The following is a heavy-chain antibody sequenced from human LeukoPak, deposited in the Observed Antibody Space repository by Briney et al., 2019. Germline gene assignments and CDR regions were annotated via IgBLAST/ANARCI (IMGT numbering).Heavy chain of an antibody. Sequence: GGSLRLSCAASGFTFSSYSMNWVRQAPGKGLEWISYITTSGGAKNYADSVKGRFTISRDNAENSLYLQMSSLRAEDTAVYYCARGYQLLLGAFDIWGQGTMVTVSS. CDR2: ITTSGGAK. V-gene: IGHV3-48*01. D-gene: IGHD2-2*01. J-gene: IGHJ3*02. CDR1: GFTFSSYS. CDR3: ARGYQLLLGAFDI.